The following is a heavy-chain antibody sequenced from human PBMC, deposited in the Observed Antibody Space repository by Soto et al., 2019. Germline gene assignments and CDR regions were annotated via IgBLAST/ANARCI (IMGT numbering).Heavy chain of an antibody. D-gene: IGHD3-3*01. CDR2: IVVGNGNT. CDR1: GFTVSDSA. Sequence: SVKVSCKASGFTVSDSAVHWVRQARGQPLEWIGYIVVGNGNTNFAQRFQERVTLTSDKSRGTAYMELRSLRSEDTAVYYCAATTHYDFWSGYFTGVAFDIWGQGTKVTVSS. CDR3: AATTHYDFWSGYFTGVAFDI. J-gene: IGHJ3*02. V-gene: IGHV1-58*01.